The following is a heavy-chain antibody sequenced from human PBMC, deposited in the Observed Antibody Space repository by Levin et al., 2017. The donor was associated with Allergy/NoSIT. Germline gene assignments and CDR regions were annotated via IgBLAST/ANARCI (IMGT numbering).Heavy chain of an antibody. CDR2: ISYDGSNK. CDR1: GFTFSSYG. V-gene: IGHV3-30*18. CDR3: AKLAFCSSTSCYSKGYYYYYGMDV. D-gene: IGHD2-2*01. J-gene: IGHJ6*02. Sequence: GGSLRLSCAASGFTFSSYGMHWVRQAPGKGLEWVAVISYDGSNKYYADSVKGRFTISRDNSKNTLYLQMNSLRAEDTAVYYCAKLAFCSSTSCYSKGYYYYYGMDVWGQGTTVTVSS.